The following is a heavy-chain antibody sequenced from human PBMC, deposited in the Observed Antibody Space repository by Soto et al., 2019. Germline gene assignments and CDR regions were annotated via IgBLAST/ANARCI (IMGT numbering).Heavy chain of an antibody. Sequence: GGSLRLSCAASGFTFSNYAMIWVRQAPGEGLEWISTISGSGGSTYYADSVKGRFTISRDNSKNTLYLQMNSLRAEDTAVYYCAKGQSTYYDFWSRYYDWFDPWGQGTLVTVSS. V-gene: IGHV3-23*01. CDR1: GFTFSNYA. CDR3: AKGQSTYYDFWSRYYDWFDP. D-gene: IGHD3-3*01. CDR2: ISGSGGST. J-gene: IGHJ5*02.